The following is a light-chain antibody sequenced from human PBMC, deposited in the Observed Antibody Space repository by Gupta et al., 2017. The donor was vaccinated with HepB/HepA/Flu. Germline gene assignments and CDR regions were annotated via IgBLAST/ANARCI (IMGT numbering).Light chain of an antibody. V-gene: IGKV1-39*01. CDR3: QQRYSTPPT. CDR1: QSISSY. CDR2: AAS. Sequence: DIQLTQSPSSLSASVGDRVTITCRASQSISSYLNWYQQKPGNAPKLLIYAASSLQSGVPSRFSGSGSGTDFTLTISSLEPEDCATYYCQQRYSTPPTFGQGTKVEIK. J-gene: IGKJ1*01.